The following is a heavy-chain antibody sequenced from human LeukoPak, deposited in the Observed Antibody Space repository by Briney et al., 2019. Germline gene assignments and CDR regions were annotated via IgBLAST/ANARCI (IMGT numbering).Heavy chain of an antibody. Sequence: PSETLSLTCAVYGGSFSGYYWSWIRQPPGKGLEWIGEINHSGSTNYNPSLKSRVTISVDTSKNQFSLKLSSVTAADTAVYYCARESSYGYYFDCWGQGTLVTVSS. CDR3: ARESSYGYYFDC. J-gene: IGHJ4*02. D-gene: IGHD5-18*01. CDR2: INHSGST. V-gene: IGHV4-34*01. CDR1: GGSFSGYY.